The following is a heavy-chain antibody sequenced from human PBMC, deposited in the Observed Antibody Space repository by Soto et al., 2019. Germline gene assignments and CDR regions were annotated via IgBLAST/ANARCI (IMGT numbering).Heavy chain of an antibody. CDR2: IPNTENKK. CDR1: GFTFSSYG. Sequence: DLEESGGGVVQPGPSLRLSCVASGFTFSSYGMHWVRQAPGKGLEWVAVIPNTENKKYYADSVKGRFTISRDNSQNTLFLQMDCLMSEDTAMYYCARTAGGRVRGALDIWGQGTMVTVS. CDR3: ARTAGGRVRGALDI. J-gene: IGHJ3*02. D-gene: IGHD6-13*01. V-gene: IGHV3-30-3*01.